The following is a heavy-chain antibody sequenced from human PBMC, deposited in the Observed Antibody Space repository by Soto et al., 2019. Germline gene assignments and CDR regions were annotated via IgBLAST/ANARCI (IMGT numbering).Heavy chain of an antibody. Sequence: QLQLQESGPGLVKPSETLSLTCTVSGGSIISTSYSWGWIRLPPGKGLEWIGSIYYSGYTYYNPSLKRRVTIAVDTSKNHFSLRLNSVTAADTAVYYCATNSGSYYTFDYWGQGALVTVSS. V-gene: IGHV4-39*02. D-gene: IGHD3-10*01. CDR2: IYYSGYT. CDR3: ATNSGSYYTFDY. CDR1: GGSIISTSYS. J-gene: IGHJ4*02.